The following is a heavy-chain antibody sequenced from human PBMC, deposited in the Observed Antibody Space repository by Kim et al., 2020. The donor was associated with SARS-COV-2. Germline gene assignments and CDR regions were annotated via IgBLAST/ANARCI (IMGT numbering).Heavy chain of an antibody. V-gene: IGHV4-34*01. Sequence: SETLSLTCAVYGGSFSGYYWSWIRQPPGKGLEWIGEINHSGSTNYNPSLKSRVTISVDTSKNQFSLKLSSVTAADTAVYYCARGHYIVATMLDYWGQGTL. CDR3: ARGHYIVATMLDY. CDR2: INHSGST. D-gene: IGHD5-12*01. J-gene: IGHJ4*02. CDR1: GGSFSGYY.